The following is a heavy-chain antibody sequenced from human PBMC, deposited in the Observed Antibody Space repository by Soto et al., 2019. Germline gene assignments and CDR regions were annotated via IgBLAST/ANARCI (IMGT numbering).Heavy chain of an antibody. CDR2: IRAYNGKT. V-gene: IGHV1-18*01. Sequence: SVKVSCKTSGFTFNNYGFHWLRPALGGGVEGVGWIRAYNGKTRHAQKFHGRVTMKTQTSTSTAYMKLSNLTSADTAVLYCAGSFGDPTSGSGFGYWGQGPRVTSPQ. D-gene: IGHD4-17*01. CDR1: GFTFNNYG. CDR3: AGSFGDPTSGSGFGY. J-gene: IGHJ4*02.